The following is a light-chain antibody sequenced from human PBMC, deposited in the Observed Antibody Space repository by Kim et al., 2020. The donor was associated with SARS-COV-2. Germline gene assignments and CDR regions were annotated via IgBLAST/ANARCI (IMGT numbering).Light chain of an antibody. CDR2: DVS. V-gene: IGLV2-14*03. Sequence: QSALTQPASMSGSPGQSIIISCTGSSSDIGAYKYVSWYQQYPGKAPKLMIYDVSNRPSGVSNRFSGSKSGNTASLTISGLQADDEEDYFYSSYTSSSTLLFGGGTQLTVL. J-gene: IGLJ2*01. CDR3: SSYTSSSTLL. CDR1: SSDIGAYKY.